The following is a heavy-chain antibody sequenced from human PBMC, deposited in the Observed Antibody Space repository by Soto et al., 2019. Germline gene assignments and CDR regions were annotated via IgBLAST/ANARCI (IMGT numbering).Heavy chain of an antibody. D-gene: IGHD3-10*01. CDR1: GGSISSYY. CDR3: ARAPRANYGSPSYFDY. V-gene: IGHV4-59*01. CDR2: IYYSGST. J-gene: IGHJ4*02. Sequence: QVQLQESGPGLVKPSETLSLTCTVSGGSISSYYWSWIRQPPGKGLEWIGYIYYSGSTNYNPSLKSRVTISVATSKTQFSLKLSSVTAADTAVYSCARAPRANYGSPSYFDYWGQGTLVTVSS.